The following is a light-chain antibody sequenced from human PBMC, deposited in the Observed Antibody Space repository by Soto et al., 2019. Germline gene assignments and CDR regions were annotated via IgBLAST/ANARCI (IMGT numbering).Light chain of an antibody. CDR2: KAS. Sequence: DIQMTQSPSTLSASVGDRVTITCRASQSISSWLAWYQQKPGKAPKVLIYKASSLESGVPSRFSGSGSGTEFTLTISSLQPHDFATYYCQQYNSYPYTFGQGTKLEIK. V-gene: IGKV1-5*03. CDR1: QSISSW. CDR3: QQYNSYPYT. J-gene: IGKJ2*01.